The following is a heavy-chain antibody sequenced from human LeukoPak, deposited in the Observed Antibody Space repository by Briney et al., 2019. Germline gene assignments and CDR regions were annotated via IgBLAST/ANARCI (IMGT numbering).Heavy chain of an antibody. D-gene: IGHD1-7*01. V-gene: IGHV3-30*01. CDR3: ARGDGGNWNYVFGY. CDR1: GFTFSSYA. Sequence: GGSLRLSCAASGFTFSSYAMHWVRQAPGKGLEWVAVISYDGSNKYYADSVKGRFTISRDNSKNTLYLQMNSLRAEDTAVYYWARGDGGNWNYVFGYWGQGTLVTVSS. CDR2: ISYDGSNK. J-gene: IGHJ4*02.